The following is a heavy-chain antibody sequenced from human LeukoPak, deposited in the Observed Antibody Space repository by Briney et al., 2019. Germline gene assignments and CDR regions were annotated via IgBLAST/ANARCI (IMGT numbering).Heavy chain of an antibody. CDR1: GFTFSSHW. CDR3: ARHMTTVTYFDY. D-gene: IGHD4-17*01. CDR2: INQDGSEK. V-gene: IGHV3-7*01. Sequence: GGSLRLSCAASGFTFSSHWMSWVRQAPGKGLEWVANINQDGSEKYYVDSVKGRFTISRDNAKNSLYLQMNSLRAEDTAVYYCARHMTTVTYFDYWGQGTLVTVSS. J-gene: IGHJ4*02.